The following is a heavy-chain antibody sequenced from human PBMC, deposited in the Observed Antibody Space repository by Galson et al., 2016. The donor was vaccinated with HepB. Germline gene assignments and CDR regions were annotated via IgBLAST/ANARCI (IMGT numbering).Heavy chain of an antibody. D-gene: IGHD3-10*01. CDR1: GFTFSSYG. Sequence: SLRLSCAASGFTFSSYGMHWFRQAPGKGLEWVAIIYYVGTNKFYADSVKGRFTISRDNSKSTLYLQMNSLRAEDTAVYYCAKGVYYYGSGSSRHGMDVWGQGTTVTVSS. V-gene: IGHV3-30*02. CDR3: AKGVYYYGSGSSRHGMDV. J-gene: IGHJ6*02. CDR2: IYYVGTNK.